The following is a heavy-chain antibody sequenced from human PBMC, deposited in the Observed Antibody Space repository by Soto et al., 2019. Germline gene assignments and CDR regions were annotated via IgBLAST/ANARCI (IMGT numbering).Heavy chain of an antibody. Sequence: GGSLRLSCAASGFTFSSYDMHWVRQATGKGLEWVSAIGTAGDTYYPGSVKGRFTISRENAKNSLYLQMNSLRAGDTAVYYCARAGSSWSHFDYWGQGTLVTVSS. J-gene: IGHJ4*02. V-gene: IGHV3-13*01. D-gene: IGHD6-13*01. CDR1: GFTFSSYD. CDR2: IGTAGDT. CDR3: ARAGSSWSHFDY.